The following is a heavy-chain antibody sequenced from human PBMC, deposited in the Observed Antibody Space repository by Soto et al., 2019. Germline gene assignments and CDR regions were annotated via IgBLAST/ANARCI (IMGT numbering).Heavy chain of an antibody. CDR2: INPNSGGT. CDR1: GYTFTGYY. J-gene: IGHJ4*02. D-gene: IGHD6-19*01. Sequence: ASVKVSCKASGYTFTGYYMHWVRQAPGQGLEWMGWINPNSGGTNYAQKFQGWVTMTRDTSISTAYMELSRLRSDDTAVYYCARDGGIAVAGTFLDYWGQGTLVTVSS. V-gene: IGHV1-2*04. CDR3: ARDGGIAVAGTFLDY.